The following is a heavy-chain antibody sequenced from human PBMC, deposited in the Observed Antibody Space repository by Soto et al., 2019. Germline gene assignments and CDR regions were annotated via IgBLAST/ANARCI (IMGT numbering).Heavy chain of an antibody. J-gene: IGHJ4*02. D-gene: IGHD2-15*01. CDR1: GFSLTTTGVG. CDR2: IYWDDDK. CDR3: AHSFYDIVVPFLFDY. V-gene: IGHV2-5*02. Sequence: QITLKESGPTLVKPTQTLTLTCTFSGFSLTTTGVGVGWIRQPPGKALEWLALIYWDDDKRLSPSLKSRLTITRDTSKNQVVLTMTNMYPVDTATYYCAHSFYDIVVPFLFDYWGQGTLVTVSS.